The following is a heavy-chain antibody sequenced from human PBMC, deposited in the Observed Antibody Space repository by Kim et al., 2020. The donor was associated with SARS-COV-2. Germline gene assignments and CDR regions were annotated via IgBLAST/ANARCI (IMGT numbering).Heavy chain of an antibody. CDR2: ITGNGDST. CDR1: GFTFSNYG. V-gene: IGHV3-23*01. D-gene: IGHD3-16*01. J-gene: IGHJ4*02. Sequence: GGSLRLSCAASGFTFSNYGMSWVRQAPGKGLEWVSAITGNGDSTSYAVSVRGRFTISRDNSKNTLYLQMNSLRADDAAVYYCAKTWGYYDYWGQGTLVTVSS. CDR3: AKTWGYYDY.